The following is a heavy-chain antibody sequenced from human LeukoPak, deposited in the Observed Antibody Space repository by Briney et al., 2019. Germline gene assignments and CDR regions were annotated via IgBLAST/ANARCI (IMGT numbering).Heavy chain of an antibody. CDR1: GGTFSGYY. D-gene: IGHD2-2*02. Sequence: SETLSLTCAAYGGTFSGYYWSWIRQPPGKGLEWIGEINHSGSTNYNPSLKIRFTISVVTSKITIALKLGSVTAADTAVYYCARGFSPIFCSSTSCYKKKGWFDPWGQGTLVTVSS. V-gene: IGHV4-34*01. CDR3: ARGFSPIFCSSTSCYKKKGWFDP. CDR2: INHSGST. J-gene: IGHJ5*02.